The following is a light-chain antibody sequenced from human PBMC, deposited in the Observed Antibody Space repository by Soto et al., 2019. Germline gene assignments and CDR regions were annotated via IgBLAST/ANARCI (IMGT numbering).Light chain of an antibody. J-gene: IGKJ1*01. Sequence: DIQMTQSPSSLSASVGDRVTITCRASQSISNYLNWYQQKPGKAPNLVIYAASSLQSGVPSRFSGSGSGTDFTLTISSLQPEDFATYYCQQSYSMPRTCGQGTKV. CDR1: QSISNY. CDR2: AAS. V-gene: IGKV1-39*01. CDR3: QQSYSMPRT.